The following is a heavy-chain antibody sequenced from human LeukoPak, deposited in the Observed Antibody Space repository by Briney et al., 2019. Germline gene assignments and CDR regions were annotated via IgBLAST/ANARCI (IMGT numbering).Heavy chain of an antibody. V-gene: IGHV3-7*01. D-gene: IGHD2-15*01. CDR2: IKQDGSGK. CDR1: GFTFSNYW. Sequence: GGSLRLSCAASGFTFSNYWMSWVRQAPGKGLEWVANIKQDGSGKYYLDSVKGRLTISRDNPKNSLYLQMNSLRAEDTAVYYCAGQSRLGYCSGGSCYSQPFDPWGQGTLVTVSS. CDR3: AGQSRLGYCSGGSCYSQPFDP. J-gene: IGHJ5*02.